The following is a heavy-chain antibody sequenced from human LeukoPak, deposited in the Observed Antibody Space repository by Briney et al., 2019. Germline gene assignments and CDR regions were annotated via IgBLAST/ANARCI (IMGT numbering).Heavy chain of an antibody. CDR2: ISGSGGST. V-gene: IGHV3-23*01. CDR3: VPASIAAIDY. CDR1: GFTFSSYA. Sequence: GGSLRHSCAASGFTFSSYAMSWVRQAPGKGLEWVSAISGSGGSTYYADSVKGRFTISRDNSKNTLYLQMNSLRAEDTAVYYCVPASIAAIDYWGQGTLVTVSS. J-gene: IGHJ4*02. D-gene: IGHD6-6*01.